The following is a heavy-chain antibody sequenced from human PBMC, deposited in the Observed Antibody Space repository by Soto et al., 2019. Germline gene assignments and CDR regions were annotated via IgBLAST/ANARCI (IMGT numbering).Heavy chain of an antibody. Sequence: GPPRLSSAASWFTLTRYNMNGVGEAPGKGLEWVSSISSTTNYIYYGDSMKGRFTISRDNAKNSLYLEMNSLRAEDTAVYYCARESEDLTSNFDYWGQGTRVSVSS. CDR3: ARESEDLTSNFDY. J-gene: IGHJ4*02. CDR1: WFTLTRYN. V-gene: IGHV3-21*06. CDR2: ISSTTNYI.